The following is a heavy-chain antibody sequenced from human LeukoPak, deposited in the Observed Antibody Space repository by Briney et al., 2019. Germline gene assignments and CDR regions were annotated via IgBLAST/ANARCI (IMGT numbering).Heavy chain of an antibody. CDR3: ARHDSYDFWSGSRFDP. V-gene: IGHV5-51*01. CDR1: GYSFTSYW. CDR2: IYPGDSDT. J-gene: IGHJ5*02. D-gene: IGHD3-3*01. Sequence: GESLQISCKGSGYSFTSYWIGWVRPMPGKGLEWMGIIYPGDSDTRYSPSFQGQVTISADKSISTAYLQWSSLKASDTAMYYCARHDSYDFWSGSRFDPWGQGTLVTVSS.